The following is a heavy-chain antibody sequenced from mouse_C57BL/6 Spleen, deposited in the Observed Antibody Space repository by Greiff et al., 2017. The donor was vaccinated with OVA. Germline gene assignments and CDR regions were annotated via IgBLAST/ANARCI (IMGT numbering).Heavy chain of an antibody. CDR2: IRNKANNHAT. Sequence: EVHLVESGGGLVQPGGSMKLSCAASGFTFSDAWMDWVRQSPEKGLEWVAEIRNKANNHATYYAESVKGRFTISRDDSKSSVYLQMNSLRAEDTGIYYCTRSDGYLAWFAYWGQGTLVTVSA. V-gene: IGHV6-6*01. D-gene: IGHD2-3*01. CDR3: TRSDGYLAWFAY. CDR1: GFTFSDAW. J-gene: IGHJ3*01.